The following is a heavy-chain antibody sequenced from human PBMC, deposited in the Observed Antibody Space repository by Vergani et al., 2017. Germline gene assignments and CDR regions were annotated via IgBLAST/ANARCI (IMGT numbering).Heavy chain of an antibody. Sequence: QVQLVQSGAEVKKPGSSVKVSCKASGGTFSSYTISWVRQAPGQGLEWMGRIIPILGIANYAQKFQGRVTITADKSTSTAYMELSSLRSDDTAVYYCARDRRGGGRTYYYGSGSEYWGQGTLVTVSS. CDR1: GGTFSSYT. CDR2: IIPILGIA. CDR3: ARDRRGGGRTYYYGSGSEY. D-gene: IGHD3-10*01. V-gene: IGHV1-69*08. J-gene: IGHJ4*02.